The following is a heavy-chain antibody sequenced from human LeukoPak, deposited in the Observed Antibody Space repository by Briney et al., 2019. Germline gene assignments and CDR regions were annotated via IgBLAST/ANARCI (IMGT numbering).Heavy chain of an antibody. V-gene: IGHV3-48*04. J-gene: IGHJ4*02. CDR1: GFTFSSYS. CDR2: ISSSGSTI. CDR3: AIVATRGSFDS. Sequence: PGGSLRLSCAASGFTFSSYSINWVRQDPGKGLEWVCYISSSGSTIYYADSVKGRFTISRDNAKNSLYLQMNSLRAEDTAVYYCAIVATRGSFDSWGQGTLVTVSS. D-gene: IGHD5-12*01.